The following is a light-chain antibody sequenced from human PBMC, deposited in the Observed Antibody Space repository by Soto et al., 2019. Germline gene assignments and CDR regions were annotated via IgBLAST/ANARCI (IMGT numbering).Light chain of an antibody. Sequence: EVVLTQSPATLSLSPGERATLSCRASQSLSSNLAWYQQKPGQAPRLLIYGASTRATGTPGRFSGSESGTEFTLTICSLQPEDFSVYDCQQYNNWPPGTFGQGTKLEIK. CDR2: GAS. J-gene: IGKJ2*01. V-gene: IGKV3-15*01. CDR3: QQYNNWPPGT. CDR1: QSLSSN.